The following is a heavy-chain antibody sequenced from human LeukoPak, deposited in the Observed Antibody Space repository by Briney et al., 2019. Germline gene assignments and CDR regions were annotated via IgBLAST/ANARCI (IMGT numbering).Heavy chain of an antibody. Sequence: SGTLSLTCAVSGGSISSDNTWWTWVRQPPGKGLEWIGDIHHSGSTNYNPSLRSRVTISLDKSKTQFSLNLNSVTAADTAVYYCARDRISGYCSSTSCYDYYYYMDVWGKGTTVTVSS. CDR1: GGSISSDNTW. CDR2: IHHSGST. V-gene: IGHV4-4*02. D-gene: IGHD2-2*01. J-gene: IGHJ6*03. CDR3: ARDRISGYCSSTSCYDYYYYMDV.